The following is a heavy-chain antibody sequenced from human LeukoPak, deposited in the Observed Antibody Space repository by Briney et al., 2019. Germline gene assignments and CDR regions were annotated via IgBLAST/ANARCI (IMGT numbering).Heavy chain of an antibody. V-gene: IGHV1-2*02. CDR1: GYTFTGYY. CDR2: INPNNGST. Sequence: GASVNVSCLTSGYTFTGYYIHWVRQPPGQGLDWMGWINPNNGSTNYAQKFQGRVTMTRDTSISTAYMELTRLRSDDTAVYYCSRDRYTSSWTTAFDDWGQGTLVTVSS. D-gene: IGHD6-13*01. CDR3: SRDRYTSSWTTAFDD. J-gene: IGHJ4*02.